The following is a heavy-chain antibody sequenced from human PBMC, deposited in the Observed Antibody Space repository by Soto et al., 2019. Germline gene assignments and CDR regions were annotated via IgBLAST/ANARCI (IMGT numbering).Heavy chain of an antibody. CDR1: GGSISRRRYY. Sequence: SEARCVTSTGSGGSISRRRYYGGWIRQAKGKLLEWIASFYYSGSTYSNPSLKSRVTISVDTSKNQFSLKLSSVTAADTAVYYCARHVGFSGSYYCPSSFYPMDVCGQGTTVT. CDR2: FYYSGST. D-gene: IGHD3-10*01. J-gene: IGHJ6*02. V-gene: IGHV4-39*01. CDR3: ARHVGFSGSYYCPSSFYPMDV.